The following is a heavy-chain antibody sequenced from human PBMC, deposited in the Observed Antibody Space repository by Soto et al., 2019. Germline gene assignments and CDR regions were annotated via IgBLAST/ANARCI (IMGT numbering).Heavy chain of an antibody. V-gene: IGHV4-34*01. J-gene: IGHJ5*02. CDR2: INHSGST. CDR3: ARGLGCSGGSCYSSNWFDP. D-gene: IGHD2-15*01. CDR1: GGSFSGYY. Sequence: ETLSLTCAVYGGSFSGYYWSWIRQPPGKGLEWIGEINHSGSTNYNPSLKSRVTISVDTSKNQFSLKLSSVTAADTAVYYCARGLGCSGGSCYSSNWFDPWGQGTLVTV.